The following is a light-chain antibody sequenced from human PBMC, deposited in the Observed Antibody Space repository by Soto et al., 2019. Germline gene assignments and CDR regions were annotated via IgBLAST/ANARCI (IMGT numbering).Light chain of an antibody. CDR1: QRISNSY. CDR2: DAS. Sequence: EIVLTQSPGTLSLSPGERATLSCRASQRISNSYLAWYQQKPGQPPRLLLYDASSRATGIPDRVSGSGSGTDFTLTISRLEPEDFAVYYCQQYARPPFAFGQGTKVEIK. CDR3: QQYARPPFA. J-gene: IGKJ2*01. V-gene: IGKV3-20*01.